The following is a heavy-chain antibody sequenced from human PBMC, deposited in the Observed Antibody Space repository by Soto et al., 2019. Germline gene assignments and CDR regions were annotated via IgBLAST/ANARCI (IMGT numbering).Heavy chain of an antibody. Sequence: ASVKVSCKASGYTFTSYGISWVRQAPGQGLEWMGWISAYNGNTNYAQKLQGRVTMTTDTSTSTAYMELRSLRSDDTAVYYCARTTVVTFIGYYYYGMDVWGQGTTVTVSS. CDR3: ARTTVVTFIGYYYYGMDV. CDR2: ISAYNGNT. J-gene: IGHJ6*02. CDR1: GYTFTSYG. V-gene: IGHV1-18*01. D-gene: IGHD4-17*01.